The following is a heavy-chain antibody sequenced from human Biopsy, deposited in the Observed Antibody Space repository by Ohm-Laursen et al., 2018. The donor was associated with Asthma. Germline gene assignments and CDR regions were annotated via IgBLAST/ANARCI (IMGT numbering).Heavy chain of an antibody. CDR3: ARERAGVLGSYNGMDV. CDR2: VTYDGISQ. CDR1: GFTFSNYG. Sequence: SLRLSCAASGFTFSNYGMHWVRQVAGKGLDWVAVVTYDGISQYYAESVKGRFTISRDNSRSTLNLQMNSVRPDDTAVYFCARERAGVLGSYNGMDVWGPGTTVSGSS. V-gene: IGHV3-30*03. J-gene: IGHJ6*02. D-gene: IGHD2-8*01.